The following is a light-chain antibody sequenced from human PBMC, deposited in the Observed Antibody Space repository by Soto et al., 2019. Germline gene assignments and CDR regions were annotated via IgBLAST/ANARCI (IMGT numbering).Light chain of an antibody. CDR1: SSDVGGYKF. CDR2: DVS. J-gene: IGLJ1*01. CDR3: SSYTSGSHYV. Sequence: QSALTQPASVSGSPGPSITISCTGTSSDVGGYKFVSWYQQHPGKAPKFIIYDVSIRPSGVSNRFSGSKSGNTASLTISGLQAEDEADYYCSSYTSGSHYVFGTGTKLTVL. V-gene: IGLV2-14*01.